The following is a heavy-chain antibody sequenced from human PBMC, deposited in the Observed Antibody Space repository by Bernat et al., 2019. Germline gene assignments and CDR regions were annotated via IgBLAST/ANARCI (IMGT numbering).Heavy chain of an antibody. V-gene: IGHV3-48*01. CDR1: GITFSNYS. CDR3: AVYCGGDCYRAFDI. J-gene: IGHJ3*02. CDR2: ISSSGTTI. Sequence: EVQLVESGGGLVQPGGSLRLSCAASGITFSNYSMNWVRQAPGKGLEWLSYISSSGTTIYYADSLKGRFTISRDNAKNSLYLQVNSLRAEDTPLYYCAVYCGGDCYRAFDIWGQGTMVTVSS. D-gene: IGHD2-21*02.